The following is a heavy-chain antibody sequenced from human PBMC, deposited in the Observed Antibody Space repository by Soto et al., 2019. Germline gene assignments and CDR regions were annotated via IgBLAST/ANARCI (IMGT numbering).Heavy chain of an antibody. CDR1: GFTFSSYA. Sequence: GGSLRLSCAASGFTFSSYAMSWVRQAPGKGPEWVSAISGSGGSTYYADSVKGRFTISRDNSKNTLYLQMNSLRAEDTAVYYCAKDLTRLRYFDSLDYWGQGTLVTVSS. CDR2: ISGSGGST. D-gene: IGHD3-9*01. J-gene: IGHJ4*02. CDR3: AKDLTRLRYFDSLDY. V-gene: IGHV3-23*01.